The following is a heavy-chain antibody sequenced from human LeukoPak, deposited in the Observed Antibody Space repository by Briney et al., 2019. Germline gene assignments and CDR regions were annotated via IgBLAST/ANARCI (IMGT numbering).Heavy chain of an antibody. CDR1: GGSISSYY. CDR3: ARVHQVAVDY. D-gene: IGHD6-19*01. J-gene: IGHJ4*02. Sequence: SETLSLTCTVSGGSISSYYWSWIRQPPGKGLEWIGYIYYSGSTNYNPSLKSRVTISVDTSKNQFSLKLSSVTAADTAAYYCARVHQVAVDYWGQGTLVTVSS. CDR2: IYYSGST. V-gene: IGHV4-59*01.